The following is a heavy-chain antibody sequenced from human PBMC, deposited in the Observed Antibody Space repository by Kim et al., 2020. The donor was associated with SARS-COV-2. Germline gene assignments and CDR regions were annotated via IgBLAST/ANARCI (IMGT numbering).Heavy chain of an antibody. V-gene: IGHV6-1*01. CDR3: ARELRDLAALYFDY. J-gene: IGHJ4*02. D-gene: IGHD6-6*01. Sequence: AESVKSRISINADTSKNQFSLQLNSVTPEDTAVYYCARELRDLAALYFDYWGQGTLVTVSS.